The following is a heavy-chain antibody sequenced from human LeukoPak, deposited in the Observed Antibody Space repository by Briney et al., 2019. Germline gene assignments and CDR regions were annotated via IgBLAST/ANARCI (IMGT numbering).Heavy chain of an antibody. CDR2: ISGSGSST. V-gene: IGHV3-23*01. Sequence: GGSLRLSCAASGFIFSAYAMSWVRQAPGKGLEWVSSISGSGSSTNYADSVKGRFTISRDTSKNTLYLQMNSLRGEDAATYYCAKDRYDSTCYFFDSWGQGTLVTVSS. D-gene: IGHD3-22*01. CDR1: GFIFSAYA. J-gene: IGHJ4*02. CDR3: AKDRYDSTCYFFDS.